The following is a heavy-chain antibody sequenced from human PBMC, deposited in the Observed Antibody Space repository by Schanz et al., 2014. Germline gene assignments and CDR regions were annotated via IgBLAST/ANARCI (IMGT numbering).Heavy chain of an antibody. CDR3: ASSGAGYSSSWYLDY. Sequence: QVQLVQSGAEVKKPGSSVKVSCKASGGTFSTSTISWVRQAPGQGLEWMGRIIPILGIANYSQKFQGRVTITADKSTFTAYIDVSSLRSEDTAVYYCASSGAGYSSSWYLDYWGQGTLVTVSS. V-gene: IGHV1-69*02. J-gene: IGHJ4*02. D-gene: IGHD6-13*01. CDR1: GGTFSTST. CDR2: IIPILGIA.